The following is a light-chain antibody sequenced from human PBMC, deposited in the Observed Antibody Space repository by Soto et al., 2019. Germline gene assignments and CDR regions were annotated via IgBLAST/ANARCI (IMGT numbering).Light chain of an antibody. Sequence: DIQMTQSPSTLSASVGDRVTITCRASQSISNWLAWYQHKPGKAPKLLIYKASSLEGGVPSRFSGSGSGTEFTLTISSLQPDDFATYSCQQYNSYRTFGQGTKVEIK. J-gene: IGKJ1*01. CDR1: QSISNW. CDR2: KAS. V-gene: IGKV1-5*03. CDR3: QQYNSYRT.